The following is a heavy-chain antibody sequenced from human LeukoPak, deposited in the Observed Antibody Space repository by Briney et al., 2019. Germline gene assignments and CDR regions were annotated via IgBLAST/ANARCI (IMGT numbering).Heavy chain of an antibody. D-gene: IGHD3-22*01. V-gene: IGHV4-59*11. J-gene: IGHJ3*02. CDR1: GGSISSHY. CDR2: IYYSGST. Sequence: KASETLSLTCTVSGGSISSHYWSWIRQPPGKGLEWIGYIYYSGSTNYNPSLKSRVTISVDTSKNQFSLKLNSVTAADTAVYYCARGVTMIVVGPDAFDIWGQGTMVTVSS. CDR3: ARGVTMIVVGPDAFDI.